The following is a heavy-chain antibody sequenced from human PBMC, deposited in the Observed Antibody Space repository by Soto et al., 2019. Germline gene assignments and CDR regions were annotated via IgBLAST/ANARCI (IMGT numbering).Heavy chain of an antibody. CDR1: GYTFTSYY. CDR3: ARSSGGNFGIIIEGSNWFDP. V-gene: IGHV1-46*03. Sequence: ASVKVSCKAPGYTFTSYYLNWVRQAPGQGLEWMGVINPHGGSTKYAQKFQGRITMTRDTSKSTVYMELSRLRSDDTAIYYCARSSGGNFGIIIEGSNWFDPWGQGTLVNVSS. D-gene: IGHD3-3*01. J-gene: IGHJ5*02. CDR2: INPHGGST.